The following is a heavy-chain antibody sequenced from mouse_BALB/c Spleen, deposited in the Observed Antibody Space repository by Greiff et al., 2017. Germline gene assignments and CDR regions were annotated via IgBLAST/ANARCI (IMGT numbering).Heavy chain of an antibody. CDR2: ISSGGGST. CDR3: ARHGGLLGGYFNV. Sequence: EVKVVESGGGLVKPGGSLKLSCAASGFAFSSYDMSWVRQTPEKRLEWVAYISSGGGSTYYPDTVKGRFTISRDNAKNTLYLQMSSLKSEDTAMYYCARHGGLLGGYFNVWGAGTTVTVSS. CDR1: GFAFSSYD. J-gene: IGHJ1*01. D-gene: IGHD2-3*01. V-gene: IGHV5-12-1*01.